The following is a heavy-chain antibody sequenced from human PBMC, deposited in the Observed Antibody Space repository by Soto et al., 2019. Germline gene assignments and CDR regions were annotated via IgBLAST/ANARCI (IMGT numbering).Heavy chain of an antibody. D-gene: IGHD3-3*01. V-gene: IGHV1-46*01. CDR1: EYNFTSYY. CDR3: ARGGGITIFGVVKGMWFDP. Sequence: ASVKFSCTASEYNFTSYYMHWVRQAPGQGLEWMGIINPSGGSTSYAQKFQGRVTMTRDTSTSTVYMELSSLRSEDTAVYYCARGGGITIFGVVKGMWFDPWGQGTLVTVSS. J-gene: IGHJ5*02. CDR2: INPSGGST.